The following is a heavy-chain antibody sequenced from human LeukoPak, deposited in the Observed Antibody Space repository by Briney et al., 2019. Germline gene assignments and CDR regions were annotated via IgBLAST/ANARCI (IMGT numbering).Heavy chain of an antibody. D-gene: IGHD6-6*01. CDR2: IWYDGINK. CDR3: ARDAPAFGFYSSSLGY. V-gene: IGHV3-33*01. CDR1: GFTFSSYG. J-gene: IGHJ4*02. Sequence: GGSLRLSCSASGFTFSSYGMHWVRQAPGRGLEGVAAIWYDGINKYYADSVKGRFTISRDTSKSTLYLQMTSLRAEDTAVYYCARDAPAFGFYSSSLGYWGQGTLVTVSS.